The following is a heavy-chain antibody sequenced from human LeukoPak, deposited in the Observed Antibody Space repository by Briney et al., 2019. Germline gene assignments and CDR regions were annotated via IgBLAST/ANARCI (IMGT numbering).Heavy chain of an antibody. J-gene: IGHJ4*02. Sequence: PGGSLRLSCAASGFTFSTNAMSWVRQSPGKGLDWVSAASGRGDTTYYADSVKGRFTVSRDVSKNTLYLQMNSLRAEDTAVYYCVKSSISGWTIFESWGQGTVVTVSS. CDR1: GFTFSTNA. CDR2: ASGRGDTT. CDR3: VKSSISGWTIFES. V-gene: IGHV3-23*01. D-gene: IGHD6-19*01.